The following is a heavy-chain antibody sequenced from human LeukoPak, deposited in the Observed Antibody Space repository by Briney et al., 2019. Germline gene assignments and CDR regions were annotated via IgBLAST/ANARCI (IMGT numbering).Heavy chain of an antibody. D-gene: IGHD3-22*01. CDR3: ARETTRYYYDSSGYYGLDY. CDR1: GGSFSGYY. J-gene: IGHJ4*02. Sequence: SETLSLTCAVYGGSFSGYYWSWIRQPPGKGLEWIGEINHSGSTNYNPSLKSRVTISVDTSKNQFSLKLGSVTAADTAVYYCARETTRYYYDSSGYYGLDYWGQRTLVTVSS. V-gene: IGHV4-34*01. CDR2: INHSGST.